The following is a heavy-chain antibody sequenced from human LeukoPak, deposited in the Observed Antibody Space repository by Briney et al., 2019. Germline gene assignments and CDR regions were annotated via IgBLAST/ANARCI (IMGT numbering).Heavy chain of an antibody. CDR3: ARERCSSTSCYPWFDP. Sequence: SETLSLTCTVSGGSISSYYWSWIRQPPGKGLKWIGYIYYSGSTNYNPSLKSRVTISVDTSKNQFSLKLSSVTAADTAVYYCARERCSSTSCYPWFDPWGQGTLVTVSS. D-gene: IGHD2-2*01. CDR2: IYYSGST. CDR1: GGSISSYY. J-gene: IGHJ5*02. V-gene: IGHV4-59*01.